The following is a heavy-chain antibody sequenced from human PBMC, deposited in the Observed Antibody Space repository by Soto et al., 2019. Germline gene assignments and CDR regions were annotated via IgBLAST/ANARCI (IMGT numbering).Heavy chain of an antibody. CDR1: GFTFSSYW. CDR2: IKQDGSEK. CDR3: ARFYYDSSGYLPSPYYYYYGMDV. V-gene: IGHV3-7*04. D-gene: IGHD3-22*01. J-gene: IGHJ6*02. Sequence: GGSLRLSCAASGFTFSSYWMIWVRQAPGKGLEWVANIKQDGSEKYYVDSVKGRFTISRDNAKNSLYLQMNSLRAEDTAMYYCARFYYDSSGYLPSPYYYYYGMDVWGQGTTVTVSS.